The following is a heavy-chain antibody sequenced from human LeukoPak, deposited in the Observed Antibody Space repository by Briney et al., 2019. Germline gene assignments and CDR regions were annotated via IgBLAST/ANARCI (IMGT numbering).Heavy chain of an antibody. CDR3: ARDPVPYVENNWFDP. D-gene: IGHD2-2*01. Sequence: AGGSLRLSCSASGFTFDIYWMTWVRQAPGKGLECVANINNDGGEKFYVDSVKGRFTISRDNAHNSLYLHMDSLRADDTAVYYCARDPVPYVENNWFDPGGQGTMVTVSS. J-gene: IGHJ5*02. V-gene: IGHV3-7*01. CDR2: INNDGGEK. CDR1: GFTFDIYW.